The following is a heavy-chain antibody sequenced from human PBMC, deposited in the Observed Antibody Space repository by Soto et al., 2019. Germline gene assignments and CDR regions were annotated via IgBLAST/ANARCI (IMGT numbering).Heavy chain of an antibody. CDR1: GYTFTSYY. J-gene: IGHJ4*02. V-gene: IGHV1-46*01. CDR2: INPSVGST. Sequence: GASVKVSCKASGYTFTSYYMHWVRQAPGQGLEWMGIINPSVGSTNYAQKFQGRVTMTRDTSTSTVYMGLSSLRFEDTAVYYCARDLGSGNDYYFDCWGQGTLVTVSS. D-gene: IGHD5-12*01. CDR3: ARDLGSGNDYYFDC.